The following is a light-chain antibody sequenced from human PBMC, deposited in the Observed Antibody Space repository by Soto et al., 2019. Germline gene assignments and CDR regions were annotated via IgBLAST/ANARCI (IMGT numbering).Light chain of an antibody. CDR3: QQRSNWPT. CDR1: QSVSSY. J-gene: IGKJ4*01. V-gene: IGKV3-11*01. Sequence: EIVLTQSPATLSLSPGERATLSCRASQSVSSYLACYQQKPGQAPRLLFYDASNRATGIPARFSGSGSGTDFTLTTSSQEPEDFPVYYYQQRSNWPTFGGGTKVQIK. CDR2: DAS.